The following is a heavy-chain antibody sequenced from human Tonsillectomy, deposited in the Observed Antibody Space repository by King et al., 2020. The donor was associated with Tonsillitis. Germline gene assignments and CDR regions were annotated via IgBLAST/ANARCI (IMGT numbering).Heavy chain of an antibody. CDR2: IIPHSGGT. CDR3: TRETLAFDY. CDR1: GYTFFDYY. Sequence: VQLVQSGAEVKKPGASVKVSCTASGYTFFDYYIHWVRQAPGQGLEWLGWIIPHSGGTNFAQKFQGRVTMTRDTSNNTAYMELSGLTSDDTAMYYCTRETLAFDYWGQGTLVTVSS. J-gene: IGHJ4*02. V-gene: IGHV1-2*02.